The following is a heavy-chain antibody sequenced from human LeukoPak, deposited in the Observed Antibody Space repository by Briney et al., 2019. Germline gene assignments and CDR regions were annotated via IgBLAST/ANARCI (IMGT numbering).Heavy chain of an antibody. D-gene: IGHD3-10*01. V-gene: IGHV3-7*03. CDR3: ARDRGADRFDY. J-gene: IGHJ4*02. Sequence: GGSLRLSCVASGFTFSVYWMSWVRQAPGKGLEWVANIRQDGGEKWYMDSVKGRFTISRDNANNSLYLKLDDLRAEDSGIYYCARDRGADRFDYWGQGTQVTVSS. CDR2: IRQDGGEK. CDR1: GFTFSVYW.